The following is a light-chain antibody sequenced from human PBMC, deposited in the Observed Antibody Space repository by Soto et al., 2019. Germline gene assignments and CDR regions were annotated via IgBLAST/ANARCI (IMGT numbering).Light chain of an antibody. CDR3: SSYTSSSTLNCV. Sequence: QSVLTQPASVSVSPGQSITISCTGTSSDVGGYNYVSWYQQHPGKAPKLMIYDVSNRPSGVSNRFSGSKSGNTASLTISGLQAEDEADYYCSSYTSSSTLNCVFGTGNKVTVL. CDR2: DVS. CDR1: SSDVGGYNY. J-gene: IGLJ1*01. V-gene: IGLV2-14*01.